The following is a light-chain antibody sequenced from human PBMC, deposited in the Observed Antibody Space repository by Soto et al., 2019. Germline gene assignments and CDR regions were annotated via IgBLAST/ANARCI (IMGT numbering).Light chain of an antibody. Sequence: DIQMTQSPSSLSASVGDRVTITCQASQDINKNLIWYQQKPGKAPKLLIYDASDVETGVPSRFSGSGSETEFTLTISSLHPEDFSTYYCQQHSDYPFTLGQGTRLEMK. J-gene: IGKJ5*01. CDR3: QQHSDYPFT. CDR1: QDINKN. V-gene: IGKV1-33*01. CDR2: DAS.